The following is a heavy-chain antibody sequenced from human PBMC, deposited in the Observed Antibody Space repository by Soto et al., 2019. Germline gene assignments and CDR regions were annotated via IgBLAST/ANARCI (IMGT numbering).Heavy chain of an antibody. CDR1: GFTFSSYA. CDR2: ISYDGSKK. CDR3: ARDFDY. J-gene: IGHJ4*02. Sequence: QVQLVESGGGVVQPGRSLRLSCAASGFTFSSYAMHWVRQAPGEGLEWVAVISYDGSKKYYADSVKGRFTIPRDTSTNTLYLQMNSLRAEDTAVYYCARDFDYWGQGTLVTVCS. V-gene: IGHV3-30-3*01.